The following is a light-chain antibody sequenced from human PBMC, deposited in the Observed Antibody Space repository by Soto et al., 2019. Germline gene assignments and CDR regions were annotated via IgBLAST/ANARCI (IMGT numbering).Light chain of an antibody. Sequence: EIVLTQSPVTLSSSPGETATLSCRASQYVGTRLAWYQHKPGQAPRLLIYYMSKRATGIPARFSGSGSGTDFTLTISSLAPEDFAIYYCHQRQSWPRTFGQGTKVEIK. CDR3: HQRQSWPRT. CDR2: YMS. V-gene: IGKV3-11*01. J-gene: IGKJ1*01. CDR1: QYVGTR.